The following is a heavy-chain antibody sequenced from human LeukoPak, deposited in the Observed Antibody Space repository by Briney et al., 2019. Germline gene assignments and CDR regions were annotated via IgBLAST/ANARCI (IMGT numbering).Heavy chain of an antibody. CDR3: AKDEAAYCGGDCYYDY. D-gene: IGHD2-21*02. CDR2: ISWNSGSI. Sequence: GGSLRLSCAASGFTFDDYAMHWVRQAPGKGLEWVSGISWNSGSIGYADSVKGRFTISRDNAKNSLYLQMNSLRAEDTALYYCAKDEAAYCGGDCYYDYWGQGTLVTVSS. J-gene: IGHJ4*02. V-gene: IGHV3-9*01. CDR1: GFTFDDYA.